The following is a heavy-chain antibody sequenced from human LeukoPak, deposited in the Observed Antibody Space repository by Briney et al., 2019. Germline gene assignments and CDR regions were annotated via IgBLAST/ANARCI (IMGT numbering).Heavy chain of an antibody. CDR2: IYYTGRT. Sequence: SETLSLTCTVSGGSISSGRYYWGWIRQPPGKGLEWIATIYYTGRTYYSPSLKSRFTISVDSSKNKFSLKLSSVTAADTALYYCARVVVVAATSGFDVWGQGTMVTVSS. D-gene: IGHD2-15*01. J-gene: IGHJ3*01. CDR3: ARVVVVAATSGFDV. CDR1: GGSISSGRYY. V-gene: IGHV4-39*01.